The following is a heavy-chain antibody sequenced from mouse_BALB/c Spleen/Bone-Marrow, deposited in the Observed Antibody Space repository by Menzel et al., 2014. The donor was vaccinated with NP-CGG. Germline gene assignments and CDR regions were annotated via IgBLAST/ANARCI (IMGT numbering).Heavy chain of an antibody. Sequence: VQLQQSGAELARPGASVKMSCKASGYTFTSYTMHWVKQRPGQGLEWIGYINPSSGYTNYNQKFKDKATLTADKSSSTAYMQLSSLTSEDSAVYYCARAAYYRYDEVGWFAYWGQGTLVTVSA. CDR3: ARAAYYRYDEVGWFAY. D-gene: IGHD2-14*01. V-gene: IGHV1-4*01. CDR1: GYTFTSYT. J-gene: IGHJ3*01. CDR2: INPSSGYT.